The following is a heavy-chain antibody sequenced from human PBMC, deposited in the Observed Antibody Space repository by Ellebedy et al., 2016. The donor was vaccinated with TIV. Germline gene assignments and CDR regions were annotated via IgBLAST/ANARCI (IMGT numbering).Heavy chain of an antibody. Sequence: SGPTLVKPTQTLRLTCTFSGFSLSSSGVGVGWVRQRPGKALEWLALVYGNDDKRYSPSLKSRLTITKDTSKNQVVLTMTNVDPVDTATYYCAHTSVVSAIHRYCYFDLWGRGTLVTVSS. CDR1: GFSLSSSGVG. J-gene: IGHJ2*01. D-gene: IGHD2-21*02. V-gene: IGHV2-5*01. CDR2: VYGNDDK. CDR3: AHTSVVSAIHRYCYFDL.